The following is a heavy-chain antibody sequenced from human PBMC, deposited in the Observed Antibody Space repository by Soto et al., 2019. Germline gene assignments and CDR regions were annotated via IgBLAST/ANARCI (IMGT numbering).Heavy chain of an antibody. J-gene: IGHJ4*02. CDR3: AGSGGGGQWLVQYDY. D-gene: IGHD6-19*01. CDR2: IIPIFGTA. V-gene: IGHV1-69*01. CDR1: GGTISSYA. Sequence: QVQLVQSGAEVKKPGSSVKVSCKASGGTISSYAISWVRQAPGQGLEWMGGIIPIFGTANYAQKFQGRVTITADESTRTAYMGVGSLRSEETAVYYCAGSGGGGQWLVQYDYWGQGTLVTVSS.